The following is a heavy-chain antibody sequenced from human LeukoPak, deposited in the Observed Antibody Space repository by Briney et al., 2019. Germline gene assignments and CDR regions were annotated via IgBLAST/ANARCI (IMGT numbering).Heavy chain of an antibody. CDR2: IYISGNT. CDR1: GGSVGAFY. CDR3: ARNAGDY. D-gene: IGHD1-1*01. Sequence: SGPTLVNPSETLSLTCTVSGGSVGAFYWSWIRQPAGKGLEWIGRIYISGNTNYNPSLKSRVTMSLDTSKNHFSLRLSSVTAADTAVYYCARNAGDYWGQGTLVTVSS. V-gene: IGHV4-4*07. J-gene: IGHJ4*02.